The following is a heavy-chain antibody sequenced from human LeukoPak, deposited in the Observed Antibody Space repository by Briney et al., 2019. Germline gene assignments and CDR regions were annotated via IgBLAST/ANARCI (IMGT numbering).Heavy chain of an antibody. CDR3: ARSHVLLWFGELLPYYFDY. J-gene: IGHJ4*02. CDR2: INPNSGGT. V-gene: IGHV1-2*02. CDR1: GYTFTGYY. Sequence: ASVKVSCKASGYTFTGYYMHWVRQAPGQGLEWMGWINPNSGGTNYAQKFQGRVTMTRDTSISTAYMELSRLRSDDTAVYYCARSHVLLWFGELLPYYFDYWGQGTLVTVSS. D-gene: IGHD3-10*01.